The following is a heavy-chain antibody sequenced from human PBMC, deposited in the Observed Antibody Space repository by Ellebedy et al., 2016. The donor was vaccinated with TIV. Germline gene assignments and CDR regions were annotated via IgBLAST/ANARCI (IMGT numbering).Heavy chain of an antibody. CDR2: ISSSSSTI. CDR1: GFTFSSYS. Sequence: GESLKISXAASGFTFSSYSMNWVRQAPGKGLEWISHISSSSSTIYLADSVRGRFTISRDNARNSLFLQMNSLRDEDTAVYYCARPQDASEFFFDYWGQGTLVTVSS. D-gene: IGHD3-3*01. V-gene: IGHV3-48*02. J-gene: IGHJ4*02. CDR3: ARPQDASEFFFDY.